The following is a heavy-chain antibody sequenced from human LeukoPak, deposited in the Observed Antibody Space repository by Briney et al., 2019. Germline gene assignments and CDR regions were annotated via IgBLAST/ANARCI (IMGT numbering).Heavy chain of an antibody. V-gene: IGHV3-74*01. Sequence: RSGGSLRLSCAASGFTFRNYWMHWVRQAPGKGLVWVSCINSDGSTTSYADSVKGRFTISRDNAKNTLYLQMNSLRAEDTAVYYCARENSVTTWNWFDPWGQGTLVTVSS. J-gene: IGHJ5*02. CDR2: INSDGSTT. CDR1: GFTFRNYW. D-gene: IGHD4-17*01. CDR3: ARENSVTTWNWFDP.